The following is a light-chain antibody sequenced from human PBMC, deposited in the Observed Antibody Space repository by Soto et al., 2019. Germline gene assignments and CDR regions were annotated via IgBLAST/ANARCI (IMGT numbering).Light chain of an antibody. CDR2: DAS. CDR3: QQRSNWPPFT. V-gene: IGKV3-11*01. Sequence: EIVLTQSPATLSLSPGERATLSCRASQSVSSYLAWYQQKPDQAPRLLIYDASNRATGIPARFSGSGSGTDSTLTISSLEPEDFAVYYCQQRSNWPPFTFGPGTKVDIK. CDR1: QSVSSY. J-gene: IGKJ3*01.